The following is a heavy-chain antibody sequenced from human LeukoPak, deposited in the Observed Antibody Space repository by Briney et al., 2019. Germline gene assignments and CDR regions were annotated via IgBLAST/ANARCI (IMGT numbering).Heavy chain of an antibody. CDR1: GFTFSSYA. V-gene: IGHV3-30-3*01. CDR3: ARGGSSGRWLQFGRRGGRWDY. Sequence: GGSLRLSCAASGFTFSSYAMHWVRQAPGKGLEWVAVISYDGSNKYYADSVKGRFTISRDNSKNTLYLQMNSLRAEDTAVYYCARGGSSGRWLQFGRRGGRWDYWGQGTLVTVSS. D-gene: IGHD5-24*01. J-gene: IGHJ4*02. CDR2: ISYDGSNK.